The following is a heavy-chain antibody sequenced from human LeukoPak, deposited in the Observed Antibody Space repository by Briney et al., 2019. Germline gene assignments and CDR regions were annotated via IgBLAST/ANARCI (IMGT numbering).Heavy chain of an antibody. Sequence: GGSLRLSCAASGFTFSSYWMSWVRQAPGKGLEWVANIKQDGSEKYYVDSVKGRFTISRDNAKNSLYLQMNSLRAEDTALYYCARDWYGEISGWFDPWGQGTLVTVSS. J-gene: IGHJ5*02. D-gene: IGHD4-17*01. CDR2: IKQDGSEK. CDR1: GFTFSSYW. CDR3: ARDWYGEISGWFDP. V-gene: IGHV3-7*03.